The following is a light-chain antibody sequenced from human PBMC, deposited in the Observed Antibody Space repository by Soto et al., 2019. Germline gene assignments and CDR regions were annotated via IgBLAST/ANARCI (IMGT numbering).Light chain of an antibody. CDR3: QVWDSSSDHVV. Sequence: SYELTQPPSVSVAPGKTARITCGGNNIGIKSVHWYHQKPGQAPVLVIYYDSDRPSGIPERFSGSNSGNTATLTISRVEAGDEADYYCQVWDSSSDHVVFGGGTKLTVL. CDR2: YDS. J-gene: IGLJ2*01. V-gene: IGLV3-21*04. CDR1: NIGIKS.